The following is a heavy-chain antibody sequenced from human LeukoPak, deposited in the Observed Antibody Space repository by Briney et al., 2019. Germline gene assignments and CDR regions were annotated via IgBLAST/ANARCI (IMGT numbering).Heavy chain of an antibody. J-gene: IGHJ4*02. D-gene: IGHD1-26*01. CDR2: INPNSGGT. CDR3: ARELSGSYQEVDY. Sequence: ASVKVSCKASGGTFSSYSINWVRQAPGLGLEWMGWINPNSGGTNYAQKFQGRVTMTRDTSISTAYMELSRLRSDDTAVYYCARELSGSYQEVDYWGQGTLVTVSS. CDR1: GGTFSSYS. V-gene: IGHV1-2*02.